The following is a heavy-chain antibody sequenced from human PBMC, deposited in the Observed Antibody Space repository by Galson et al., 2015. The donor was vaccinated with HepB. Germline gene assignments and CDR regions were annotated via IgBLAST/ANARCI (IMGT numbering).Heavy chain of an antibody. D-gene: IGHD6-13*01. CDR1: GYTFTSYA. J-gene: IGHJ5*01. Sequence: SVKVSCKASGYTFTSYAIHWVRQAPGQGLEWMGRINPSLGIANYAQKFQGRVTITTDKSTSTAYMELSSLRSEDMAVYYCARVGKQLGSSWFDSWGQGTLVTVSS. CDR2: INPSLGIA. CDR3: ARVGKQLGSSWFDS. V-gene: IGHV1-69*04.